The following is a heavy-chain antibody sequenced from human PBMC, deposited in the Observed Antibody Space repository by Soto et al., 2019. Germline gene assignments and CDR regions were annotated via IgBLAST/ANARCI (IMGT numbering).Heavy chain of an antibody. CDR2: INPNSGGT. D-gene: IGHD1-1*01. CDR3: ARVKSGTLSTIDY. Sequence: ASVKVSCKASGYTFTGYYMHWVRQAPGQGLEWMGWINPNSGGTNYAQKFQGRVTMTRDTSISTAYMELSRLRSDDTAVYYCARVKSGTLSTIDYWGQGALVTVSS. J-gene: IGHJ4*02. V-gene: IGHV1-2*02. CDR1: GYTFTGYY.